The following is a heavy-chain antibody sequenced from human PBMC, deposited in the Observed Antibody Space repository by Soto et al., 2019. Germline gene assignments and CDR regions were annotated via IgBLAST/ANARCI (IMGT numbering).Heavy chain of an antibody. CDR1: GFTFSSYA. Sequence: GGSLRLSCAASGFTFSSYAMSWVRQAPGKGLEWVSAISGSGGSTYYADSVKGRFTISRDNSKNTLYLQMNSLRAEDTAVYYCASIRAYYYGMDVWGQGTTVTVSS. CDR2: ISGSGGST. J-gene: IGHJ6*02. CDR3: ASIRAYYYGMDV. V-gene: IGHV3-23*01.